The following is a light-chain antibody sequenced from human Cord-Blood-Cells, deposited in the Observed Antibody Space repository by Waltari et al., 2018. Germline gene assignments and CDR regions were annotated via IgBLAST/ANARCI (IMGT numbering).Light chain of an antibody. CDR1: SSDVGGYNS. V-gene: IGLV2-14*01. CDR3: SSYTSSSTRV. CDR2: YVS. Sequence: SDLTQPASVSGSPGQSITISCTGTSSDVGGYNSCSWYQQHPGKAPKLMIYYVSNRPSGVSNRFSGSKSGNTASLTISGLQAEDEADYYCSSYTSSSTRVFGGGTKLTVL. J-gene: IGLJ3*02.